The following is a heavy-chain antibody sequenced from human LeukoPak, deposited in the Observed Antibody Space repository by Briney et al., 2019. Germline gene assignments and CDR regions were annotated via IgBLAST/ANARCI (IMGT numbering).Heavy chain of an antibody. D-gene: IGHD2-15*01. CDR1: GYTFINYG. CDR3: ARDGDEIVGYCSGDSCHVDY. CDR2: ISAYNGNT. J-gene: IGHJ4*02. Sequence: ASVKVSCTASGYTFINYGISWVRQAPGQGLEWMGWISAYNGNTNYAQKLQGRVIMTTDTSTSTAYMELRSLRSDDTAVYYCARDGDEIVGYCSGDSCHVDYWGQGTLVTVSS. V-gene: IGHV1-18*01.